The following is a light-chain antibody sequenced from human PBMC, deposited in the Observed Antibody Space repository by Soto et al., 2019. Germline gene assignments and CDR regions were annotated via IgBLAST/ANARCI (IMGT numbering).Light chain of an antibody. V-gene: IGKV3-15*01. Sequence: EIVMTQSPATLSVSPGERATLSCRASQSVGRNLAWYQQKPGQAPRLLIYGASNRATGIPARFSGSGSGTEFTLTISSLQSEDFAIYSCQQYNHWPPLTFGGGTKVEIK. CDR2: GAS. J-gene: IGKJ4*01. CDR3: QQYNHWPPLT. CDR1: QSVGRN.